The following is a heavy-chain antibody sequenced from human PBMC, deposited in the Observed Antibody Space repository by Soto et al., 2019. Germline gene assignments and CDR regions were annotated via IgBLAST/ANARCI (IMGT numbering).Heavy chain of an antibody. CDR2: VSVSGGTT. CDR1: GDTFTANY. CDR3: AKGLYYYDSSGYRLFDY. J-gene: IGHJ4*02. Sequence: SCKASGDTFTANYIHWVRQAPGKGLEWVSTVSVSGGTTYYADSLKGRFTISRDNSKKTVYLQMNRLRADDTAIYYCAKGLYYYDSSGYRLFDYWGQGTLVTVSS. V-gene: IGHV3-23*01. D-gene: IGHD3-22*01.